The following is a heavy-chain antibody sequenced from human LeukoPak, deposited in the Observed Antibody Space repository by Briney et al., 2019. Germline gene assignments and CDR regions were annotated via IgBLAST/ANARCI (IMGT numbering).Heavy chain of an antibody. CDR1: GFSFSNYD. Sequence: SGGSLRLSCAASGFSFSNYDMHWVRQAPGKGLEWVSSIGSTSRPIIYADSLKGRFAISRDDAKSSLYLQMNSLRAEDTAVYYCTRGDMTVTRHFDCWGQGTLVTVSS. CDR2: IGSTSRPI. J-gene: IGHJ4*02. V-gene: IGHV3-21*01. CDR3: TRGDMTVTRHFDC. D-gene: IGHD4-17*01.